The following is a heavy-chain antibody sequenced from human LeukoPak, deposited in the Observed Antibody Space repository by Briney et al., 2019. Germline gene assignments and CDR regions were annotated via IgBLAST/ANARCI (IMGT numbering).Heavy chain of an antibody. Sequence: GGSLRLSCAASGFTFSSYGMHWVRQAPGKGLEWMAVISYDGNNKYYADSVKGRFTISRDNSKNTQYLQMNSLRRDDTALYYCARATYRGTSYFDSWGQGTLVTVSS. CDR2: ISYDGNNK. J-gene: IGHJ4*02. CDR3: ARATYRGTSYFDS. D-gene: IGHD1-26*01. CDR1: GFTFSSYG. V-gene: IGHV3-30*03.